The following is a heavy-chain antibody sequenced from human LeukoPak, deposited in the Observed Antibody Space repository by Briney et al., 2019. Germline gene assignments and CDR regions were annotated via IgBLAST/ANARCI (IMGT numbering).Heavy chain of an antibody. CDR3: ASGNRYSSSFDY. CDR1: GFPFSNYA. D-gene: IGHD6-6*01. CDR2: LSGSGIST. Sequence: GGTLRLSCAASGFPFSNYALTWVRQGPGKGLEWVSGLSGSGISTYYADSVKGRFTISRDNSKNTLYLQMNSLRAEDTAVYYCASGNRYSSSFDYWGQGTLVTVSS. J-gene: IGHJ4*02. V-gene: IGHV3-23*01.